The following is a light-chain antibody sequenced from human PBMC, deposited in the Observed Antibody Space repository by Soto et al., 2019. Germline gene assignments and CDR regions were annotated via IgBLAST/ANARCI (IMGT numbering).Light chain of an antibody. CDR1: QSVRRW. CDR2: DAS. V-gene: IGKV1-5*01. J-gene: IGKJ1*01. Sequence: DIQMTQSPSTLFASVGDRVTITCRASQSVRRWVAWYQQKLGIAPKVLILDASSLQRGVPSRVSGSGSLTEFTHTISSLQPDDFATYYCQQYNGYSTWAFGQGTQVDSK. CDR3: QQYNGYSTWA.